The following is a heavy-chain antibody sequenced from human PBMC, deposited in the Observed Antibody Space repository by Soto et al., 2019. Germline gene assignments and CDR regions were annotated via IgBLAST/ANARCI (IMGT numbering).Heavy chain of an antibody. V-gene: IGHV3-23*01. CDR3: AKDAPGYCSSTSCYGPPAGYFDY. CDR2: ISGSGGST. D-gene: IGHD2-2*01. CDR1: GFTFSSYA. J-gene: IGHJ4*02. Sequence: GGSLRLSCAASGFTFSSYAMSWVRQAPGKGLEWVSAISGSGGSTYYADSVKGRFTISRDNSKNTLYLQMNSLRAEDTAVYYCAKDAPGYCSSTSCYGPPAGYFDYWGQGTLVTVSS.